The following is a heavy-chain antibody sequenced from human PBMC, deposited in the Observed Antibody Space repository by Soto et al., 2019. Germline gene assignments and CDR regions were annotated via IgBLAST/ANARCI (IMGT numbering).Heavy chain of an antibody. V-gene: IGHV3-23*01. J-gene: IGHJ5*02. CDR2: ISGSGGST. CDR1: VCSFSSYA. D-gene: IGHD5-18*01. Sequence: CVTLRRSWAASVCSFSSYAMSWVRQAPGKGLEWAPAISGSGGSTYYAVSVKGRFTISRDNSKNTLYLQMNSLRAEDTAVHYCAHKLDTVDWFGTWGGGTLVTASS. CDR3: AHKLDTVDWFGT.